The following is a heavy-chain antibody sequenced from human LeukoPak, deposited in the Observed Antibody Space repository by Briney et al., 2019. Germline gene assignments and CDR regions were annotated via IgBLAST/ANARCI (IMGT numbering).Heavy chain of an antibody. CDR2: ISGSGDAT. Sequence: GGSLRLSCAASGFTFTNHAMSWVRQAPGKGLEWVSAISGSGDATKYADSVKGQFTISRDNFRNTVSLQMINLRAEDTAVYFCAKSDCGSDGCKLLNYWGQGILVTVSS. CDR1: GFTFTNHA. J-gene: IGHJ4*02. CDR3: AKSDCGSDGCKLLNY. D-gene: IGHD2-21*01. V-gene: IGHV3-23*01.